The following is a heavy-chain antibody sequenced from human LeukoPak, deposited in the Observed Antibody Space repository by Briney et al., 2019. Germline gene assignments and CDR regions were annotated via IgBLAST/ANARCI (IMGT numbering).Heavy chain of an antibody. J-gene: IGHJ5*02. D-gene: IGHD4-17*01. CDR2: IYYSGST. CDR3: AGDYGDLLTGIRFDT. CDR1: GGSISSGDYY. V-gene: IGHV4-30-4*01. Sequence: SQTLSLTCTVSGGSISSGDYYWSWIRQPPGKGLEWIGYIYYSGSTYYNPSLKSRVTISIQTSKNQCSLKLTSVTAADTPVYYCAGDYGDLLTGIRFDTWGQGTLVAVSS.